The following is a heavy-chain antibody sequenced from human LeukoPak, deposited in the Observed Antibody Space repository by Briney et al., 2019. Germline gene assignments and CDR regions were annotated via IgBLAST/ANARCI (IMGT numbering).Heavy chain of an antibody. J-gene: IGHJ4*02. D-gene: IGHD3-10*01. Sequence: LETLSLTCTVSGGSISSNDYYWGWIRQPPGRGLEWIGNIYYSGSTFYNPSLKSRVTVSVDTSKNQFSLKLSSVTAADTAVYYCARFMVRGLIVDYWGQGTLVTVSS. V-gene: IGHV4-39*01. CDR1: GGSISSNDYY. CDR2: IYYSGST. CDR3: ARFMVRGLIVDY.